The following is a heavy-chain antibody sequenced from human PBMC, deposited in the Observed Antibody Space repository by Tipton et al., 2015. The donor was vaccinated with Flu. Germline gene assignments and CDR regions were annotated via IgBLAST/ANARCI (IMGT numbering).Heavy chain of an antibody. J-gene: IGHJ4*02. D-gene: IGHD3-16*01. CDR1: GYTFTIFG. CDR3: ACTSNYGRRIEPNFDY. V-gene: IGHV3-30*12. CDR2: IWYDGRKT. Sequence: SLRLSCAASGYTFTIFGMHWVRQAPGKGLEWVSFIWYDGRKTYYADSVKGRFTISRDDSKNTVYLQMDSLTAEDTAVYYCACTSNYGRRIEPNFDYWGQGTLVTVSS.